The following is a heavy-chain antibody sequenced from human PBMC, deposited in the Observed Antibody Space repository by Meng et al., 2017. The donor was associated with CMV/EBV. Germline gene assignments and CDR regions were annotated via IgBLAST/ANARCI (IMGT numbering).Heavy chain of an antibody. D-gene: IGHD3-3*01. V-gene: IGHV4-38-2*02. Sequence: SETLSLTCTVSGYSISSGYYWGWIRQPPGKGPEWIGSIYHSGSTYYNPSLKSRVTISVDTSKNQFSLKLSSVTAADTAVYYCARSITIFGVVMGFDPWGQGTLVTVSS. CDR3: ARSITIFGVVMGFDP. CDR1: GYSISSGYY. J-gene: IGHJ5*02. CDR2: IYHSGST.